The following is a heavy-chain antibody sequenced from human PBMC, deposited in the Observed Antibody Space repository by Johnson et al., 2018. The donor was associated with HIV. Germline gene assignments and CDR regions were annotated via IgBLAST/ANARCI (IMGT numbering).Heavy chain of an antibody. Sequence: VQLVESGGGLVQPGGSLRLSCAASGFAFRTYWMVWVRQVPGKRPVWVARIYNDGSRTTYADSVMGRFTISRDNAKYTVDLQMNSLRVEDTAVYYCAKVDCGGDTCAGYDPFDLWSQGTLVTVSS. D-gene: IGHD2-21*01. J-gene: IGHJ3*01. CDR1: GFAFRTYW. CDR2: IYNDGSRT. V-gene: IGHV3-74*03. CDR3: AKVDCGGDTCAGYDPFDL.